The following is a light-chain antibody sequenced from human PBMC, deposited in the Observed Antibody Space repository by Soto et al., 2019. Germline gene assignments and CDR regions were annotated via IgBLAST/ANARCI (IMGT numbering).Light chain of an antibody. V-gene: IGLV2-8*01. Sequence: VLTHPPSASGSPGQSVAISCTGTSSDVGGYNYVSWYQQHPGRAPKLMIYEVNKRPSGVPDRFSGSKSGNTASLTVSGLQAEDEADYYCSSYAGSSNVFGTGTRSPS. CDR2: EVN. J-gene: IGLJ1*01. CDR1: SSDVGGYNY. CDR3: SSYAGSSNV.